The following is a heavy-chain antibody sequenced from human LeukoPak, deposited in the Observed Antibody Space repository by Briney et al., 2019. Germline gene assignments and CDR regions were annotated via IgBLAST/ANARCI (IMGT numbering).Heavy chain of an antibody. CDR1: GFTFSSYG. CDR2: IWYDGSNK. CDR3: ARWRDYYDSSSRGY. V-gene: IGHV3-33*03. J-gene: IGHJ4*02. Sequence: PGGSLRLSCAASGFTFSSYGMHWVRQAPGKGLEWVAVIWYDGSNKYYADSVKGRFTISRDNSKNTLYLQMNSLRAEDTAAYYCARWRDYYDSSSRGYWGQGTLVTVS. D-gene: IGHD3-22*01.